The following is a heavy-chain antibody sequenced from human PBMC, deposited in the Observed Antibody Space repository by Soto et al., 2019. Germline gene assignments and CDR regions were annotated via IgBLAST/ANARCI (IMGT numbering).Heavy chain of an antibody. CDR2: ISFTGST. CDR3: ARLSYDFWSGYYLDY. CDR1: GGSVSSASYY. V-gene: IGHV4-61*01. D-gene: IGHD3-3*01. J-gene: IGHJ4*02. Sequence: LSLPCTVSGGSVSSASYYWSWIRQPPGKGLECIGYISFTGSTNYNSSLKSRITMSVDTSKNQFSLKLSSVTAADTAVYYCARLSYDFWSGYYLDYWGQGTLVTVSS.